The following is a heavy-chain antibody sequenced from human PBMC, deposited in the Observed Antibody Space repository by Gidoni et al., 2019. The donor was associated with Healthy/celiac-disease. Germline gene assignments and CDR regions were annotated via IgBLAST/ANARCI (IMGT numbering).Heavy chain of an antibody. CDR2: FAPEDGET. Sequence: QVQLVQSGAEVKKPWPSVTVSCQVSGYTLTELSMHWVRQAPGKGLEWMGGFAPEDGETIYAQKFQGRVTMTEDTSTDTAYMELSSLRAEDTAVYYCAIVGVATRLYGMDVGGQGTTVTVSS. J-gene: IGHJ6*02. D-gene: IGHD5-12*01. CDR3: AIVGVATRLYGMDV. CDR1: GYTLTELS. V-gene: IGHV1-24*01.